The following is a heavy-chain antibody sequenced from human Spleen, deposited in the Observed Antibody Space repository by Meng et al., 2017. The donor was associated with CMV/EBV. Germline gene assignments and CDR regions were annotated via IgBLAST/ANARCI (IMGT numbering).Heavy chain of an antibody. D-gene: IGHD1-26*01. CDR2: ISSGGSSI. CDR1: GFRFSSYE. J-gene: IGHJ4*02. CDR3: ARDPYSGSYIPDY. Sequence: GESLKISCAASGFRFSSYEMSWVRQAPGKGLEWVSHISSGGSSIYYADSVRGRFIISRDNAKNSLYLQMNSLRVEDTAVYYCARDPYSGSYIPDYWGQGTLVTVSS. V-gene: IGHV3-48*03.